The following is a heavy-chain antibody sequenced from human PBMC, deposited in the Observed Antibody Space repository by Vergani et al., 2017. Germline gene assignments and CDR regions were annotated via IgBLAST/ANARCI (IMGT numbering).Heavy chain of an antibody. CDR1: GYTFSSYA. D-gene: IGHD5-24*01. CDR2: IIPIFGTA. J-gene: IGHJ5*02. Sequence: QVQLVQSGAEVKKPGASVKVSCKASGYTFSSYAISWVRQAPGQGLEWMGGIIPIFGTANYAQKFQGRVTITADESTSTAYMELSSLRSEDTAVYYCAREMATISWFDPWGQGTLVTVSS. CDR3: AREMATISWFDP. V-gene: IGHV1-69*01.